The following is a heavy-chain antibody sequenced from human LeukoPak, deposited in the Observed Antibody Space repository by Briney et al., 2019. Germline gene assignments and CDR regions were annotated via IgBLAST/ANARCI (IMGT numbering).Heavy chain of an antibody. V-gene: IGHV3-7*03. CDR3: AKEYTGTFSPFPSYFDN. CDR1: GFTFTTYW. Sequence: PGGSLRLSCAASGFTFTTYWMSWVRQLPGKGLEWVANINQDGTEKYYVDSVKGRFTFSRDNAKNSLDLQMNSLRAEDTAIYYCAKEYTGTFSPFPSYFDNWGQGTLVTVSS. J-gene: IGHJ4*02. CDR2: INQDGTEK. D-gene: IGHD1-26*01.